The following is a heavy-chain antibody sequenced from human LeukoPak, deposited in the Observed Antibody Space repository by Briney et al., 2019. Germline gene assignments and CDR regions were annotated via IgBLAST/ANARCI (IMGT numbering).Heavy chain of an antibody. CDR2: ISGSGGST. CDR3: AKSQPSYYYDSSGYSPFDY. J-gene: IGHJ4*02. CDR1: GFTFSSYA. D-gene: IGHD3-22*01. V-gene: IGHV3-23*01. Sequence: GGSLRLSCAASGFTFSSYAMSWVRQAPGKGLEWVSAISGSGGSTYYADSVKGRFTISRDNSKNTLYLQMNSLRAEDTAVYYCAKSQPSYYYDSSGYSPFDYWGQGTLVTVSS.